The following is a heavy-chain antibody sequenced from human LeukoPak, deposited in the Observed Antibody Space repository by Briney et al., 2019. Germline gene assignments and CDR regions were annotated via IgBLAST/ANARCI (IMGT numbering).Heavy chain of an antibody. CDR2: ISTIRRYI. CDR3: ARADCSGSTCYLRRSWFDP. V-gene: IGHV3-21*01. D-gene: IGHD2-2*01. Sequence: PGGSLRLSYAASGFTFSSFDMNWVRQAPGKGLEGVSSISTIRRYIYYRDSVKGRFTISRDDGNNSLYLQMNSVRVEDTAVYYCARADCSGSTCYLRRSWFDPWGQGTLVTVSS. CDR1: GFTFSSFD. J-gene: IGHJ5*02.